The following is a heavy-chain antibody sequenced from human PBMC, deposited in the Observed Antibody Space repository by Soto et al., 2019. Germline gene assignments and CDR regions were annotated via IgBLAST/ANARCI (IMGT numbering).Heavy chain of an antibody. CDR2: MNPNSGNT. Sequence: ASVKVSCKASGYTFTSYDINWVRQATGQGLEWMGWMNPNSGNTGYAQKFQGRVTMTRNTSISTAYMELSSLRSEDTAVYYCARVGYCSSTSCHGYYYYYYMDVWGKETTVTVSS. J-gene: IGHJ6*03. V-gene: IGHV1-8*01. CDR3: ARVGYCSSTSCHGYYYYYYMDV. D-gene: IGHD2-2*01. CDR1: GYTFTSYD.